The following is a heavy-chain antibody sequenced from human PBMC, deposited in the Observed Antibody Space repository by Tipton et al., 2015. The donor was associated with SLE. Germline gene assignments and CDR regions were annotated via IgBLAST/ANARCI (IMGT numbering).Heavy chain of an antibody. Sequence: TLSLTCAVYGGSFSGYYWSWICQPPGKGLEWIGEINHSGSTNYNPSLKSRVTISLDTSKNQFSLKVSSVTAADTAVYYCARDLGLLRFLEWSPDYWGQGTLVTVSS. J-gene: IGHJ4*02. CDR2: INHSGST. V-gene: IGHV4-34*01. D-gene: IGHD3-3*01. CDR3: ARDLGLLRFLEWSPDY. CDR1: GGSFSGYY.